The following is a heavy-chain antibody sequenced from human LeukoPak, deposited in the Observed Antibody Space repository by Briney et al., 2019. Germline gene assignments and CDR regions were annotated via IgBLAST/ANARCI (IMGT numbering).Heavy chain of an antibody. J-gene: IGHJ4*02. Sequence: GGSLRLSCAASGFTVSSNYMSWVRQAPGKGLEWVSVVYSGGSTYYADSVKGRFTISRDNSKNTLHLQMNSLRAEDTAVYYCARQRYYYDSSGLTSNFDYWGQGTLVTVSS. V-gene: IGHV3-53*01. CDR1: GFTVSSNY. CDR3: ARQRYYYDSSGLTSNFDY. CDR2: VYSGGST. D-gene: IGHD3-22*01.